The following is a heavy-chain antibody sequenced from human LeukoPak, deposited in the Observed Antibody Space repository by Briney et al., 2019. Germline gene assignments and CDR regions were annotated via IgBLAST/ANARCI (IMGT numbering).Heavy chain of an antibody. CDR1: GFIFSHYG. V-gene: IGHV3-69-1*01. D-gene: IGHD3-3*01. CDR3: ASEIIFGSFDY. CDR2: ITSRSTT. Sequence: GGSLRLSCAASGFIFSHYGMNWVRQAPGKGLEWVSGITSRSTTYYADSVKGRFTISRDNAKNTLYLQMNSLRAEDTAVYYCASEIIFGSFDYWGQGTLVTVSS. J-gene: IGHJ4*02.